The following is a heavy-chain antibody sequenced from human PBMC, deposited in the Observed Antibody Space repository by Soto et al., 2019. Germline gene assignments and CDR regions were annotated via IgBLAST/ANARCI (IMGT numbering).Heavy chain of an antibody. CDR3: ASATMVRGVMSYFDY. J-gene: IGHJ4*02. Sequence: ASVKVSCKASGYTFTGYYMHWVRQAPGQGLEWMGWINPNSGGTNYAQKFQGWVTMTRDTSISTAYMELSRLRSDDTAVYYCASATMVRGVMSYFDYWGQGTLVTVSS. V-gene: IGHV1-2*04. CDR2: INPNSGGT. D-gene: IGHD3-10*01. CDR1: GYTFTGYY.